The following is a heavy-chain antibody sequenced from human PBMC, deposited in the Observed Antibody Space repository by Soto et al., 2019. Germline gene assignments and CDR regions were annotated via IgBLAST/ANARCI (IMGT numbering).Heavy chain of an antibody. CDR3: AKDGQYGDYGYYFDY. Sequence: ASVKVSCKASGYTFSAYYMHCVLQSPGQGLEWMGWINPNSGATNYAQKFQGRVTMTRDASIRTAYMELSRLTSDDTALYYCAKDGQYGDYGYYFDYWGQGTLVTVSS. J-gene: IGHJ4*02. CDR1: GYTFSAYY. V-gene: IGHV1-2*02. CDR2: INPNSGAT. D-gene: IGHD4-17*01.